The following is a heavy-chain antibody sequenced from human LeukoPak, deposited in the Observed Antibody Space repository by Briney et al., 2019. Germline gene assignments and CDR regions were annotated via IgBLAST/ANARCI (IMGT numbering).Heavy chain of an antibody. J-gene: IGHJ4*02. V-gene: IGHV1-46*01. D-gene: IGHD3-10*01. CDR3: ARDGLWFGYKGDYFDY. CDR1: GYTFTDYA. CDR2: INPSGGST. Sequence: ASVKVSCKASGYTFTDYAINWVRQAPGQGLEWMGIINPSGGSTSYAQKFQGRVTMTRDTSTSTVYMELSSLRSEDTAVYYCARDGLWFGYKGDYFDYWGQGTLVTVSS.